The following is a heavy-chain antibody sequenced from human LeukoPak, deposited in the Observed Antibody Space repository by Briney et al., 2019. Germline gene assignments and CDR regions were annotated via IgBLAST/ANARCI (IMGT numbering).Heavy chain of an antibody. J-gene: IGHJ3*02. CDR1: GYTFTSYG. CDR3: ARDRGHIVVVTAITFDI. CDR2: ISAYNGNT. D-gene: IGHD2-21*02. Sequence: ASAKVSCKASGYTFTSYGISWVRQAPGQGLEWMGWISAYNGNTNYAQKLQGRVTMTTDTSTSTAYMELRSLRSDDTAVYYCARDRGHIVVVTAITFDIWGQGTMVTVSS. V-gene: IGHV1-18*01.